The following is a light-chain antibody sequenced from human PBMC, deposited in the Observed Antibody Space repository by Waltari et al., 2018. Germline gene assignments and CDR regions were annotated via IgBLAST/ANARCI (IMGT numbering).Light chain of an antibody. CDR3: CSYAGSYTFGV. J-gene: IGLJ2*01. CDR1: SSDVGGYNY. CDR2: EIN. V-gene: IGLV2-11*01. Sequence: QSALTQPRSVSGSPGQSVTISCTGTSSDVGGYNYVSWYHQLPGKAPKLIIYEINKRPSGGPGRFSGSKSGHTASLTISGLQAEDEADYYCCSYAGSYTFGVFGGGTKVTVL.